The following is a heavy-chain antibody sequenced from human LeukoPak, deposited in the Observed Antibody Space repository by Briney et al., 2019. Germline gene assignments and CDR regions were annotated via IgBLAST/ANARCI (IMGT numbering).Heavy chain of an antibody. V-gene: IGHV4-39*07. CDR3: AREFTDYGDYGYWYFDL. D-gene: IGHD4-17*01. Sequence: SETLSLTCTVSGGSISSSSYYWGWIRQPPGKGLEWIGSIYYSGSTYYNPSLKSRVTISVDTSKNQFSLKLSSVTAADTAVYYCAREFTDYGDYGYWYFDLWGRGTLVTVSS. CDR2: IYYSGST. CDR1: GGSISSSSYY. J-gene: IGHJ2*01.